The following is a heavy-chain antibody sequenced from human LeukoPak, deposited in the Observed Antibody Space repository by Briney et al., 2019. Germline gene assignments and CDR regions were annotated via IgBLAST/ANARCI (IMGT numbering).Heavy chain of an antibody. CDR1: GGSFSGYY. Sequence: SETLSLTCAVYGGSFSGYYWSWIRQPPGKGLEWIGEINHSGSTNYNPSLKSRVTISVDTSKNQFSLKLSSVTAADTAVYYCARHRNYDFWSGYYPYYFDYWGQGTLVTVSS. CDR3: ARHRNYDFWSGYYPYYFDY. J-gene: IGHJ4*02. CDR2: INHSGST. V-gene: IGHV4-34*01. D-gene: IGHD3-3*01.